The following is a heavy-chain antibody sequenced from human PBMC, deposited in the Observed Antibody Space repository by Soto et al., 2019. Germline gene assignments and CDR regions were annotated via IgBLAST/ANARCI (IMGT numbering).Heavy chain of an antibody. Sequence: GGSLRLSCAASGFTVSSNYMSWVRQAPGKGLEWVSVIYSGGSTYYADSVKGRFTISRDNSKNTLYLQMNSLRAEDTAVYYCARGYSRPKWLFFDYWGQGTLVTVSS. CDR1: GFTVSSNY. J-gene: IGHJ4*02. V-gene: IGHV3-66*01. CDR2: IYSGGST. CDR3: ARGYSRPKWLFFDY. D-gene: IGHD3-22*01.